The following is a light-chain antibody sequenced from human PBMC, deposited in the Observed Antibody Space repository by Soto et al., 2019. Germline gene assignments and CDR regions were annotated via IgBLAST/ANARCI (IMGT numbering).Light chain of an antibody. CDR1: QSVSSSY. J-gene: IGKJ2*01. V-gene: IGKV3-20*01. Sequence: EIVLTQSPGTLSLSPGERATLSCRASQSVSSSYLAWYQQKPGQAPRLLIYGASSRATGIPDRFSGSGYGTDFTLTISRLEPEDFAVYYCQQYGSSPNTFGQGTQLEIK. CDR3: QQYGSSPNT. CDR2: GAS.